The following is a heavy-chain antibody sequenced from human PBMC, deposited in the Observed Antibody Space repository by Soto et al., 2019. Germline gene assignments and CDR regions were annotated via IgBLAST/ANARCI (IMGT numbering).Heavy chain of an antibody. D-gene: IGHD3-3*01. V-gene: IGHV3-64D*06. CDR1: EFIFSASA. CDR2: ISYNGGSR. J-gene: IGHJ4*02. CDR3: VRGPSQGSSVFGTLDF. Sequence: PGGSLRLSCSASEFIFSASAMYWVRQAPGRGLEYVSVISYNGGSRYYADSVKGRFTISRDNSKNTLYLQMTSLTDDDTAVYYCVRGPSQGSSVFGTLDFWGQGTLVTVSS.